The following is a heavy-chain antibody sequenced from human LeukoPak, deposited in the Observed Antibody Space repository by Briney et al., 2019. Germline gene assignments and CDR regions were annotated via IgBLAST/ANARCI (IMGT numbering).Heavy chain of an antibody. CDR2: INPTGGST. J-gene: IGHJ4*02. CDR3: ARSGYCSGWCFDY. D-gene: IGHD6-19*01. Sequence: ASVKVSCKASGYTFTSYYIHWVRQAPGQGLEWMGIINPTGGSTSYAQKFQGRVTMTRDTSTSTAYMELSSLRSEDTAVYYCARSGYCSGWCFDYCGQGTLVTVSS. CDR1: GYTFTSYY. V-gene: IGHV1-46*03.